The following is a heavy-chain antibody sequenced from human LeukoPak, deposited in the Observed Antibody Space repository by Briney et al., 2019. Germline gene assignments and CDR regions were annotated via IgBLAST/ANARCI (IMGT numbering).Heavy chain of an antibody. V-gene: IGHV4-39*07. D-gene: IGHD3-3*01. Sequence: SETLSLTCTVSGGSISSSSYYWGWIRQPPGKGLEWIGSIYYSGSTYYNPSLKSRVTISVDTSKNQFSLKLSSVTAADTAVYYCARSGVYYDFWSGYYRSTYFDYWGQGTLVTVSS. J-gene: IGHJ4*02. CDR1: GGSISSSSYY. CDR3: ARSGVYYDFWSGYYRSTYFDY. CDR2: IYYSGST.